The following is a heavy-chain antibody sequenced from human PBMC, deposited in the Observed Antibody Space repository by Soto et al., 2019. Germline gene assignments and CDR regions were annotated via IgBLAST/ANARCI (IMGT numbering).Heavy chain of an antibody. CDR2: ISASSGKI. D-gene: IGHD1-26*01. J-gene: IGHJ6*02. CDR1: GFTSGT. CDR3: TQWDGYADV. V-gene: IGHV3-23*01. Sequence: EVLLFESGGGLVQPGGSLRLSCAGSGFTSGTTWVRQTPGRGLEWVSGISASSGKIFYADSVRGRFTISKDNSKNTLYLQMDSLRDDDTAIYFCTQWDGYADVWGQGTTVIVSS.